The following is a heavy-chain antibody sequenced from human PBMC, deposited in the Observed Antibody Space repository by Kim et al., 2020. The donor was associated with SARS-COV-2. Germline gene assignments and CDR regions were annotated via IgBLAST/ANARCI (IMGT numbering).Heavy chain of an antibody. CDR3: TTGFDWLWEDV. Sequence: TDYAAPVKGRFTISRDDSKNTLYLQMNSLKTEDTAVYYCTTGFDWLWEDVWGQGTTVTVSS. D-gene: IGHD3-9*01. V-gene: IGHV3-15*01. J-gene: IGHJ6*02. CDR2: T.